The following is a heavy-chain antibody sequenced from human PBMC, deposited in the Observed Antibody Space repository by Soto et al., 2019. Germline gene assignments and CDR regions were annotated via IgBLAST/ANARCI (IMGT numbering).Heavy chain of an antibody. D-gene: IGHD4-17*01. Sequence: ASVKVSCKASGYTFTSYGISWVRQAPGQGLEWMGWISAYNGNTNYAQKLQGRVTMTTDTSTSTAYMELRSLRSDDTAVYYCARGRDYDYGDYGNYYYYYYMDVWGKGTTVTVS. CDR1: GYTFTSYG. CDR3: ARGRDYDYGDYGNYYYYYYMDV. V-gene: IGHV1-18*01. J-gene: IGHJ6*03. CDR2: ISAYNGNT.